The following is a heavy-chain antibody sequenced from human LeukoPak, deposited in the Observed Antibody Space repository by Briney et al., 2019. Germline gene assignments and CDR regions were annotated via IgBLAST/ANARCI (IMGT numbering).Heavy chain of an antibody. V-gene: IGHV4-4*07. D-gene: IGHD1-26*01. CDR2: IYSTGIT. CDR3: ARTSATGATYFDY. Sequence: SETLSLTCTVSGGSISNYYWSWIRQPAGKGLEWIGRIYSTGITHYNPTLKSRVTLSVDTSKSQFSLNLSSVTAADTAVYYCARTSATGATYFDYWGQGTLVTVSS. CDR1: GGSISNYY. J-gene: IGHJ4*02.